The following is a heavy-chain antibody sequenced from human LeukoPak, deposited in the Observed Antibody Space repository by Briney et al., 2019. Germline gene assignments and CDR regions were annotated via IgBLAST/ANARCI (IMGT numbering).Heavy chain of an antibody. CDR1: GFTFSSYA. CDR2: LSNSGDLT. D-gene: IGHD4-11*01. V-gene: IGHV3-23*01. Sequence: GGSLRLSCAASGFTFSSYAMSWVRQAPGKGLEWVSALSNSGDLTYYADSVKGRFTISRDNSKSTLYLQMNSLRAEDTAIYYCAKDVSVTTPYYFDYWGQGTLVTVSS. CDR3: AKDVSVTTPYYFDY. J-gene: IGHJ4*02.